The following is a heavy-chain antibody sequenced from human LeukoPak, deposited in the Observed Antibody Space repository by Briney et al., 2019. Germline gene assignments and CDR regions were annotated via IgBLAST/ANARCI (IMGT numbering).Heavy chain of an antibody. Sequence: GGSLRLSCAASGFTFSSYPMSWVRQAPGKGLEWVSSISSSSSYIYYADSVKGRFTISRDNAKNSLYLQMNSLRAEDTAVYYCARDPGPYSSSSRWFDPWGQGTLVTVSS. D-gene: IGHD6-6*01. CDR3: ARDPGPYSSSSRWFDP. CDR2: ISSSSSYI. V-gene: IGHV3-21*01. CDR1: GFTFSSYP. J-gene: IGHJ5*02.